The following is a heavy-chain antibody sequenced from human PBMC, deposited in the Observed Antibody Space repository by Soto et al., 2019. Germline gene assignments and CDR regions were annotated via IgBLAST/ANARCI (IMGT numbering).Heavy chain of an antibody. V-gene: IGHV3-23*01. CDR3: AKDLLQWLVVVHDAFDI. Sequence: EVQLLESGGGLVQPGGSLRLSCVASGFTFTTYGLNWVRQAPGTGLEWVSGISASGDSTFNADSVKGRFTISRDNSKNTLSLQMNSLRAEDTAVYYCAKDLLQWLVVVHDAFDIWGQGTMVTVSS. CDR1: GFTFTTYG. CDR2: ISASGDST. J-gene: IGHJ3*02. D-gene: IGHD6-19*01.